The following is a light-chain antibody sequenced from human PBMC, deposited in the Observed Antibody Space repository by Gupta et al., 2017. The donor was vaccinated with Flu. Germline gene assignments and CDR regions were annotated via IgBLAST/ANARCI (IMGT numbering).Light chain of an antibody. Sequence: QLLLTQSPSASASLGLSVRLTCTLSSWLSSYTIAWHQQQPEKRPRFLLKVHSDGSHTKGDEIPQRFSGSRNGAECYLFTAGFQSEDEADYYCQTWGTGTVLFGGGTKLTVL. CDR1: SWLSSYT. V-gene: IGLV4-69*01. CDR3: QTWGTGTVL. J-gene: IGLJ2*01. CDR2: VHSDGSH.